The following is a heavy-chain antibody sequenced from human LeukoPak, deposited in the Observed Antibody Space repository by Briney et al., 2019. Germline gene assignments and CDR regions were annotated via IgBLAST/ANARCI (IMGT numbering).Heavy chain of an antibody. J-gene: IGHJ5*02. V-gene: IGHV4-59*01. Sequence: PSETLSLTCTVSGGSISSYYWSWIRQPPGKGLECIGYIYYSGSTNYNPSLKSRVTISVDTSKNQFSLKLSSVTTADTAVYYCARAVAGSNWFDPWGQGTLVTVSS. CDR3: ARAVAGSNWFDP. CDR1: GGSISSYY. CDR2: IYYSGST. D-gene: IGHD6-19*01.